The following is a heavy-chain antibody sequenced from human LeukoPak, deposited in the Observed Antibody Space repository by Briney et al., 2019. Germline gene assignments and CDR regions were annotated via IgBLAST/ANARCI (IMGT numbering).Heavy chain of an antibody. J-gene: IGHJ6*03. Sequence: SETLSLTCTVSGDSISSYYWSWIRQPAGKGLEWIGRIYTSGSTNYNPSLKSRVTMSVDTSKNQFSLKLSSVTAADTAVYYCARDRRDLWFGELLDHYYYYMDVWGKGTTVTISS. V-gene: IGHV4-4*07. CDR1: GDSISSYY. D-gene: IGHD3-10*01. CDR2: IYTSGST. CDR3: ARDRRDLWFGELLDHYYYYMDV.